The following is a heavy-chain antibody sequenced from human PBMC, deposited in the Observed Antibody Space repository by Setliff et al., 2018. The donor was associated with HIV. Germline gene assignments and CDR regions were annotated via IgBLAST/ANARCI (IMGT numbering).Heavy chain of an antibody. Sequence: GGSLRLSCAASGFTFGTYWMTWVRQAPGKGLEWVSCISSSGTTISYADSVKGRFTISRDNAKNSLYLQMNSLRAEDTALYYCARENNRGWHWLDPFDYWGQGTLVTVSS. V-gene: IGHV3-48*01. CDR1: GFTFGTYW. J-gene: IGHJ4*02. D-gene: IGHD6-19*01. CDR3: ARENNRGWHWLDPFDY. CDR2: ISSSGTTI.